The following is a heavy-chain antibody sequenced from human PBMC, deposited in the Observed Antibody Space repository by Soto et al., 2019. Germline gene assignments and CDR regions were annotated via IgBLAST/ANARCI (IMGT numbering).Heavy chain of an antibody. J-gene: IGHJ5*02. Sequence: GASVKVSCKASGYTFTSYAMHWGRQAPGQRLEWMGWINAGNGNTKYSQKFQGRVTITRDTSASTAYMELSSLRSEDTAVYYCARDDSSSWLNWFDPWGQGTLVTVSS. CDR1: GYTFTSYA. CDR3: ARDDSSSWLNWFDP. CDR2: INAGNGNT. D-gene: IGHD6-13*01. V-gene: IGHV1-3*01.